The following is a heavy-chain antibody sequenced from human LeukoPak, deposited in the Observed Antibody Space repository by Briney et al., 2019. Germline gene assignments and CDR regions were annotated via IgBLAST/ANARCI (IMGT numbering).Heavy chain of an antibody. CDR1: GFTFSSYA. Sequence: PGGSLRLSCAASGFTFSSYAMSWVRQVPGKGLEWVSAISGSGGSTYYADSVKGRFTISRDNSKNTLYLQMNSLRAEDTAVYYCAKDPAVVVTAMFYFQHWGQGTLVTVSS. J-gene: IGHJ1*01. CDR3: AKDPAVVVTAMFYFQH. CDR2: ISGSGGST. D-gene: IGHD2-21*02. V-gene: IGHV3-23*01.